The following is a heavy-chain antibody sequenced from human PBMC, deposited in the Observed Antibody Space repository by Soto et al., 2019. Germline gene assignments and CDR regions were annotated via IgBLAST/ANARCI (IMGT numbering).Heavy chain of an antibody. D-gene: IGHD1-1*01. CDR3: AQALVVTGGDGFDI. Sequence: QVRLQEWGPGLVKPSQTLSLKCSVSGGFITNGGRYCSWIRQLPGKGLEWIGDIYYSGNTYYNASLKSRVIISVDAAKNQFSLKLSSVTAADTAVYYCAQALVVTGGDGFDICGQGRLVTVSS. J-gene: IGHJ3*02. CDR1: GGFITNGGRY. V-gene: IGHV4-31*02. CDR2: IYYSGNT.